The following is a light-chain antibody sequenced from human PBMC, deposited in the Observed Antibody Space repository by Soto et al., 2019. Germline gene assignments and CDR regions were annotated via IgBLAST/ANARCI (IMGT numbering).Light chain of an antibody. CDR1: QSVSSY. V-gene: IGKV3-11*01. CDR3: QQRSNWPPIT. Sequence: EIVLTQSPGTLSLSPGERATLSCRTSQSVSSYLAWYQQKPGQAPRLLIYDASNRATGIPARFSGSRSGTDFTLTISSLEPEDFAVYYCQQRSNWPPITFGQGTRLEIK. J-gene: IGKJ5*01. CDR2: DAS.